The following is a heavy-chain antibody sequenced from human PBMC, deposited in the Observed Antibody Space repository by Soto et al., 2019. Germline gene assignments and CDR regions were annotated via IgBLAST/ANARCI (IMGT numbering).Heavy chain of an antibody. CDR2: ISPIFGTS. CDR3: AGAYGSWLGGPRASYNYTGYDFDR. D-gene: IGHD5-12*01. Sequence: SVKVSCKASGGTFSSYAISWVRQAPGHGLEWMGGISPIFGTSNYAQKFQGRVTITADDSTSTAYMELSSLRSEDTAVDYCAGAYGSWLGGPRASYNYTGYDFDRWGQGTMVTVSS. V-gene: IGHV1-69*13. J-gene: IGHJ3*01. CDR1: GGTFSSYA.